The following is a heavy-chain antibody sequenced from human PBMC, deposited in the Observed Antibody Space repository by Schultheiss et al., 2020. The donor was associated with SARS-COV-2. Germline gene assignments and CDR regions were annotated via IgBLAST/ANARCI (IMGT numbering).Heavy chain of an antibody. CDR2: IYYSGST. V-gene: IGHV4-59*05. CDR3: ATSPYSDYYFDY. Sequence: GSLRLSCAASGFTFSSYGMHWVRQAPGKGLEWIGSIYYSGSTYYNPSLKSRVTISVDTSKNQFSLKLSSVTAADTAVYYCATSPYSDYYFDYWGQGTLVTVSS. J-gene: IGHJ4*02. D-gene: IGHD6-13*01. CDR1: GFTFSSYG.